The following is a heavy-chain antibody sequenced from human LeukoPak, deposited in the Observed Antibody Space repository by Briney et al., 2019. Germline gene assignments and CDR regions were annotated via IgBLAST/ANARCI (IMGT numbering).Heavy chain of an antibody. D-gene: IGHD4-17*01. CDR2: ISSSSSYI. CDR1: GFTFGSYT. Sequence: GGSLRLSCAASGFTFGSYTMNWVRQAPGKGLEWVSSISSSSSYIYYADSVKGRFTISRDNAKNSLYLQMNSLRDEDTAVYYCARYRDYAFDYWGQGTLVTVSS. J-gene: IGHJ4*02. V-gene: IGHV3-21*01. CDR3: ARYRDYAFDY.